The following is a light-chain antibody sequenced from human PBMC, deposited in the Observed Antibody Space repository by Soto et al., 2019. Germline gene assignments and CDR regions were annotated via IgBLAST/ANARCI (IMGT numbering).Light chain of an antibody. CDR2: DAS. J-gene: IGKJ4*01. V-gene: IGKV3-11*01. CDR3: QQRNQWPPVT. CDR1: PSVSNS. Sequence: ESVLTQSPATLYLSPGERATLSGRASPSVSNSLACYQHKPGQAPRLLLYDASNRATGVPTRFSGSGSGTDFTLTISSLEPEDFAVYYCQQRNQWPPVTFGCGTRVEIK.